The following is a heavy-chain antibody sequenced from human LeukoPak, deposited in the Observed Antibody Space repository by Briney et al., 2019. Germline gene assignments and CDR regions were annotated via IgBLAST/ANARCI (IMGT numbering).Heavy chain of an antibody. Sequence: GGSLRLSCAASGFTFSSYGMHWVRQAPGKGLEWVAFIRYDGSNKYYADSVKGRFTISRDNSKNTLYLQMNSLRAEDTAVYYCAREAYHDILTGYQTLLDYWGQGTLVTVSS. CDR1: GFTFSSYG. D-gene: IGHD3-9*01. CDR2: IRYDGSNK. J-gene: IGHJ4*02. V-gene: IGHV3-30*02. CDR3: AREAYHDILTGYQTLLDY.